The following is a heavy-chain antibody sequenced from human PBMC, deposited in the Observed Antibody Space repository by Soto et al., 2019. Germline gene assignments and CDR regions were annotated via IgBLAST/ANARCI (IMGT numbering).Heavy chain of an antibody. Sequence: EVQLLESGGGLVQPGESLRLSCAASGFTFGNYFMNWVRQAPGKGLEWVSDISSNGGRTHYADSVRGRFTISRDNSRNTLYLQMSSLRAEDTALYYCAKDLHWYGMDVWGQGTTVTDSS. J-gene: IGHJ6*02. D-gene: IGHD1-1*01. CDR1: GFTFGNYF. CDR2: ISSNGGRT. CDR3: AKDLHWYGMDV. V-gene: IGHV3-23*01.